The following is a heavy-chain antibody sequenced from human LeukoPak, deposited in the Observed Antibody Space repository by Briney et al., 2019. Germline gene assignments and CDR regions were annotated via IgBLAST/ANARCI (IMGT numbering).Heavy chain of an antibody. CDR3: ARGERWLQLDY. CDR1: GFTVSSNY. J-gene: IGHJ4*02. CDR2: IYSGGGT. D-gene: IGHD5-24*01. V-gene: IGHV3-53*01. Sequence: GGSLGLSCAASGFTVSSNYVRWVRQAPGKGLEWVSVIYSGGGTYYADSVKGRFTISRDNSKNTLYLQMNSLRAEDTAVYYCARGERWLQLDYWGQGTLVTVSS.